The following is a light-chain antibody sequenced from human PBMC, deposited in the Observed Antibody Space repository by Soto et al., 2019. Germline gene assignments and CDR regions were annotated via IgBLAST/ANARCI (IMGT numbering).Light chain of an antibody. CDR3: QQYSSYSYS. V-gene: IGKV1-5*03. CDR2: KTS. Sequence: DIQMTQSPSTLSASVGDRVTVTCRASQSTSSWLAWYQQKPGKAPKLLIYKTSSLKSGVPSRFSGSGARTEFTLTIGCMQADDYATYYYQQYSSYSYSFGQGTKLEIK. CDR1: QSTSSW. J-gene: IGKJ2*03.